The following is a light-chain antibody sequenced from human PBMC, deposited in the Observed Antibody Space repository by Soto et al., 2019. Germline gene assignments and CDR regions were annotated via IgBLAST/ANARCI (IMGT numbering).Light chain of an antibody. V-gene: IGKV1-5*03. CDR3: QHYNRYSEA. CDR1: QTISSW. CDR2: KAS. J-gene: IGKJ1*01. Sequence: DIQMTQFPSTLSGSVGDRVTITCRASQTISSWLAWYPQKPGKAPKFLINKASTLKSGVPSRFSGSGSGTEFTLTINSLPPDDFATYYCQHYNRYSEAFGQGTKVDIK.